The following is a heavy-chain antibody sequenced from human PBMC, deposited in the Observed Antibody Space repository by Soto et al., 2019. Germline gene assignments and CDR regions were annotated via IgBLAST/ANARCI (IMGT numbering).Heavy chain of an antibody. D-gene: IGHD6-19*01. CDR2: ISGSSRYT. CDR3: ARHTSGWHYYDY. J-gene: IGHJ4*02. Sequence: GGSLRLSCAASGFNFSDHYMNWIRQAPGKGLEWVSYISGSSRYTNFADSVKGRFTVSRDNAKNSLYLQMNSLRAEDTAVYYCARHTSGWHYYDYWGQGTPVTVSS. CDR1: GFNFSDHY. V-gene: IGHV3-11*06.